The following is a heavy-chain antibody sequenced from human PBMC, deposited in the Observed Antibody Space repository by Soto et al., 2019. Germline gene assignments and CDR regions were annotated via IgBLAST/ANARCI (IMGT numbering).Heavy chain of an antibody. CDR2: ISGSGGST. J-gene: IGHJ6*02. Sequence: EVQLLESGGGLVQPGGSLRLSCAASGFTFSSYAMSWVRQAPGKGLEWVSAISGSGGSTYYADSVKGRFTISRDNSKNSLYLQMNSQRAEDTAVYYCANLRGVYDRSWVYYGMDVWGQGTTVTVSS. CDR3: ANLRGVYDRSWVYYGMDV. V-gene: IGHV3-23*01. CDR1: GFTFSSYA. D-gene: IGHD6-13*01.